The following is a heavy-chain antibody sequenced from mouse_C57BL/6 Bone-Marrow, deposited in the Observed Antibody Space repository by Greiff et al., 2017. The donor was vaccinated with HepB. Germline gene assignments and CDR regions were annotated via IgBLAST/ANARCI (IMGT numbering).Heavy chain of an antibody. J-gene: IGHJ2*01. CDR1: GYTFTNYW. Sequence: QVQLQQSGAELVRPGTSVKMSCKASGYTFTNYWIGWAKPRPGHGLEWIGDIYPGGGYTNYNEKFKGKATLTADKSSSTAYMQFSSLTSEDSAIYYCARDSSGRYFDYWGQGTTLTVSS. CDR3: ARDSSGRYFDY. V-gene: IGHV1-63*01. CDR2: IYPGGGYT. D-gene: IGHD3-2*02.